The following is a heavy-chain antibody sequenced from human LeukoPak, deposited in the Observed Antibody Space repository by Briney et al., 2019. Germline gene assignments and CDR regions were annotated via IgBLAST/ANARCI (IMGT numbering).Heavy chain of an antibody. CDR3: ASARGYSGYETLEY. CDR2: IYYSGST. V-gene: IGHV4-61*01. J-gene: IGHJ4*02. CDR1: GGSVSSGSYY. D-gene: IGHD5-12*01. Sequence: SETLSLTCTVSGGSVSSGSYYWSWIRQPPGKGLEWIGYIYYSGSTNYNPSLKSRVTMAVDTSKNQFSLKLSSVTAADTAVYYCASARGYSGYETLEYWGQGTLVTVSS.